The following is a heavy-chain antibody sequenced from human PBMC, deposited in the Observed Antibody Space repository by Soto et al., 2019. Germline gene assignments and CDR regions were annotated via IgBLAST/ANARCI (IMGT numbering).Heavy chain of an antibody. V-gene: IGHV3-21*01. CDR2: IRSRSIDM. CDR3: VRESYPAKAFDI. D-gene: IGHD2-2*01. CDR1: GFTFSNYN. Sequence: EVQLVESGGGLVKPGESLRLSCAASGFTFSNYNINWVRQAPGKGLEWVSSIRSRSIDMYYADSVKGRFTMSRDDAKNSLSLQMNGLRAEDTAVYFCVRESYPAKAFDIWGQGTMVTVSS. J-gene: IGHJ3*02.